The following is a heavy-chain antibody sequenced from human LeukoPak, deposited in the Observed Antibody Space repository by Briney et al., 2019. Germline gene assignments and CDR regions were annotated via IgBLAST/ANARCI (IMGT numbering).Heavy chain of an antibody. CDR2: IRYDGSNK. J-gene: IGHJ4*02. D-gene: IGHD3-3*01. CDR1: GFTFSSYG. Sequence: GGSLRLSCAASGFTFSSYGMHWVRQAPGKGLEWVAFIRYDGSNKYYADSVKGRFTISRDNSKNTLYLQMNSLRAEDTAVYYCARDDFWSGSAYDYWGQGTLVTVSS. CDR3: ARDDFWSGSAYDY. V-gene: IGHV3-30*02.